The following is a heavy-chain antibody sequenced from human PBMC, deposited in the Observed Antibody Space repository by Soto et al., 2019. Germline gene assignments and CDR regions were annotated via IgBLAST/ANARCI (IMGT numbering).Heavy chain of an antibody. J-gene: IGHJ4*02. V-gene: IGHV1-3*01. CDR3: ARNTLYGSGSYKFDY. D-gene: IGHD3-10*01. CDR2: INAGNGNT. CDR1: GYTFTSYA. Sequence: XSVKVSCKASGYTFTSYAMHWGRQAPGQRLEWMGWINAGNGNTKYSQKFQGRVTITRDTSASTAYMALSSLRSEDTAVYYCARNTLYGSGSYKFDYWGQGTLVTVSS.